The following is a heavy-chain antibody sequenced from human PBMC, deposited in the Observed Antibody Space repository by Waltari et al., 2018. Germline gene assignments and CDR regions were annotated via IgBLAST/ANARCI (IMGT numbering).Heavy chain of an antibody. CDR3: VRQTTTSYYYNYMDV. CDR1: GFTFSSYW. V-gene: IGHV3-7*01. J-gene: IGHJ6*03. Sequence: EVQLVESGGDLVQPGGSLRLSCEASGFTFSSYWMSWVRQAPGKGLGWVADIKKDGSEKYYVGSVRGRFTISRDNAKNSLYLQMNSLRAEDTAVYYCVRQTTTSYYYNYMDVWGKGTTVTISS. D-gene: IGHD1-26*01. CDR2: IKKDGSEK.